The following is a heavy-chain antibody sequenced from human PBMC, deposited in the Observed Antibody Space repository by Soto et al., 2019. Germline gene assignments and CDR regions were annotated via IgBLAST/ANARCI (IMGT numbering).Heavy chain of an antibody. CDR2: IYHSGST. CDR3: VSLPATSDFDY. D-gene: IGHD2-2*01. V-gene: IGHV4-4*02. Sequence: QVQLQESGPGLVKPSGTLSLTCAVSGGSISSSNWWSWVRQPPGKGLEWIGEIYHSGSTNYNPSLKSRVNISVDKSKNQFSLKLRSVNAADTAVYYCVSLPATSDFDYWGQGTLVTVSS. CDR1: GGSISSSNW. J-gene: IGHJ4*02.